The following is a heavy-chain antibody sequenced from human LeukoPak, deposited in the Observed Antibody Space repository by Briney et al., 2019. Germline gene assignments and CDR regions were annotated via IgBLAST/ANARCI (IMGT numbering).Heavy chain of an antibody. J-gene: IGHJ3*02. D-gene: IGHD5-18*01. CDR2: ISSSGSTI. CDR1: GFTFSDYY. CDR3: ANRGYNYGLDAFDI. Sequence: PGGSLRLSCAASGFTFSDYYMSWIRQAPGKGLEWVSYISSSGSTIYYADSVKGRFTISRDNAKNSLYLQMNSLRAEDTAVYYCANRGYNYGLDAFDIWGQGTMVTVSS. V-gene: IGHV3-11*01.